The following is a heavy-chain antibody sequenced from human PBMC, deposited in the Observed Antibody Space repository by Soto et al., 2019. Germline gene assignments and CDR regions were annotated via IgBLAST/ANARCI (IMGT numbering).Heavy chain of an antibody. D-gene: IGHD6-13*01. CDR2: INHSGST. CDR1: GGSFSGYY. J-gene: IGHJ4*02. CDR3: ARRRVPYIPAAGRFDY. V-gene: IGHV4-34*01. Sequence: QVQLQQWGAGLLKPSETLSLTCAVYGGSFSGYYWSWIRQPPGKGLEWIGEINHSGSTNYNPSLKGRVTISLDTSKNQFSLKLSSVTAADTAVYYSARRRVPYIPAAGRFDYWGQGTLVTVSS.